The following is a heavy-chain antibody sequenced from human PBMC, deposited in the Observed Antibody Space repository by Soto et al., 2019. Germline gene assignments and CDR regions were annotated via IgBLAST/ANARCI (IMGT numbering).Heavy chain of an antibody. CDR1: GGTFSSYA. V-gene: IGHV1-69*13. D-gene: IGHD3-10*01. CDR3: ARDAGFGELFDFYYYGMDA. Sequence: SVKVSCKASGGTFSSYAISWVRQAPGQGLEWMGGIIPIFGTANYAQKFQGRVTITADESTSTAYMELSSLRSEDTAVYYCARDAGFGELFDFYYYGMDAWGQGTTVTVSS. CDR2: IIPIFGTA. J-gene: IGHJ6*02.